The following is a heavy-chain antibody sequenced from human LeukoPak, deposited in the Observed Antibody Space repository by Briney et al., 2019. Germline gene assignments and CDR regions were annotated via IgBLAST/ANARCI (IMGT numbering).Heavy chain of an antibody. CDR3: ARSKSYSSGWTDFDC. J-gene: IGHJ4*02. CDR1: GFTFSSHD. D-gene: IGHD6-19*01. V-gene: IGHV3-13*01. CDR2: IGTAGNT. Sequence: PGGSLRLSCAASGFTFSSHDMHWVRQPTGKGLEWVSVIGTAGNTYYTDSVKGRFTISRENAKNSLYLQMDNLRAKDTAVYYCARSKSYSSGWTDFDCWGQGTLVTVSS.